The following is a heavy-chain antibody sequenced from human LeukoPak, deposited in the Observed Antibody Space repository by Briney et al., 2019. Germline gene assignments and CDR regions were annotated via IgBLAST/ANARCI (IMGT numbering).Heavy chain of an antibody. Sequence: ASVKVSCKASGYTFTTYFINWVRQAPGQGLEWMGIINPSGGSTRYAQKFQGRLTMTRDTSTSTVSMELSSLRSDDTAVYYCARDDSYRWVFDYWGQGTLVTVSS. V-gene: IGHV1-46*01. CDR3: ARDDSYRWVFDY. D-gene: IGHD5-24*01. CDR2: INPSGGST. J-gene: IGHJ4*02. CDR1: GYTFTTYF.